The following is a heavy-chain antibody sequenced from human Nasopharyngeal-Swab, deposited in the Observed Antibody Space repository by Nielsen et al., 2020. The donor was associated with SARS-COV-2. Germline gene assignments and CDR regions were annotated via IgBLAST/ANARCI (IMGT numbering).Heavy chain of an antibody. CDR3: AKDSTGVYFDRYFDL. J-gene: IGHJ2*01. D-gene: IGHD3-9*01. Sequence: GESLKISCAASGFSFSSYAMSWVRQTPGKGLEWVSGISASGGSTYYADSVKGRFTISRDNSRNTLSLQMNSLRVEDTAVYYCAKDSTGVYFDRYFDLWGRGTLVTVSS. CDR2: ISASGGST. CDR1: GFSFSSYA. V-gene: IGHV3-23*01.